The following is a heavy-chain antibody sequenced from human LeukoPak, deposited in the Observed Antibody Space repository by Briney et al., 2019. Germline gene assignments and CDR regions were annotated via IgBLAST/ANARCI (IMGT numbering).Heavy chain of an antibody. CDR1: GFTFDDYA. CDR2: ISWNSGGI. Sequence: GGSLRLSCAASGFTFDDYAMHWVRQAPGKGLEWVSGISWNSGGIGYADSVKGRFTISRDNAKNSLYLQMNSLRAEDTALYYCAKVRSGYYDSSGHFDYWGQGTLVTVSS. D-gene: IGHD3-22*01. J-gene: IGHJ4*02. CDR3: AKVRSGYYDSSGHFDY. V-gene: IGHV3-9*01.